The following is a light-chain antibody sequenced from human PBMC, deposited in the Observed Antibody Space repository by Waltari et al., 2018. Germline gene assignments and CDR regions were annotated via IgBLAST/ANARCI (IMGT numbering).Light chain of an antibody. CDR2: KDS. CDR3: QSADSSGTYV. CDR1: ALPKQY. Sequence: YELTQPPSVSVSPGQTARITCSGDALPKQYAYWYQQKPGQAPVLVIYKDSERPSGIPERFSGSSSGTTVTLTISGVQAEDEADYYCQSADSSGTYVFGSGTKVTVL. J-gene: IGLJ6*01. V-gene: IGLV3-25*03.